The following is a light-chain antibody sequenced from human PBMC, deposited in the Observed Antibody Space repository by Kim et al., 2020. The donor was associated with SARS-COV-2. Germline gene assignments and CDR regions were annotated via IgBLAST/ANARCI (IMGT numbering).Light chain of an antibody. CDR3: QQYYDTPYT. V-gene: IGKV4-1*01. J-gene: IGKJ2*01. CDR1: QSVLNRSNNKNY. CDR2: WSS. Sequence: DIVMTQSPDSLAVSLGERATINCKTSQSVLNRSNNKNYLVWYQQKPGQPPELLIYWSSTRESGVPDRFSGSGSGTDFTLTISSLQAEDVAVYYCQQYYDTPYTFGQGTKLEI.